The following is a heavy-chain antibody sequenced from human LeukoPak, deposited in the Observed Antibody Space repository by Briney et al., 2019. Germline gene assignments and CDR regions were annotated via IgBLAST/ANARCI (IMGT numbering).Heavy chain of an antibody. CDR3: ARGADTALSPDY. CDR2: IWYDGSNK. J-gene: IGHJ4*02. D-gene: IGHD5-18*01. V-gene: IGHV3-33*08. CDR1: GFTFSSYG. Sequence: GSLRLSCAASGFTFSSYGMHWVRQAPGKGLEWVAVIWYDGSNKYYADSVKGRFTISRDNSKNTLYLQMNSLRAEDTAVYYCARGADTALSPDYWGQGTLVTVSS.